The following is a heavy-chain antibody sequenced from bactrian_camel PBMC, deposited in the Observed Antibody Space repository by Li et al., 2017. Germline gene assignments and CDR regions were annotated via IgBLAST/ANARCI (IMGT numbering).Heavy chain of an antibody. CDR2: IYRDGGFVT. CDR1: KLAYSRTC. D-gene: IGHD1*01. V-gene: IGHV3S40*01. J-gene: IGHJ4*01. Sequence: VQLVESGGGSVQAGGSLRLSCQASKLAYSRTCMGWFRQAPGKEREAVASIYRDGGFVTSYADSVKGRFTISKDNAKNTVYLQMNNLNPEDTAIYSCAHAILDRQCDRRYYKYRGQGPRSPSP.